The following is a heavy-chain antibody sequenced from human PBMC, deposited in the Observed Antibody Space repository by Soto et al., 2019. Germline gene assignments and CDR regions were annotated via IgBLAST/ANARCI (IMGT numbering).Heavy chain of an antibody. CDR2: IYYSGST. CDR1: GGSISSGDYY. J-gene: IGHJ4*02. CDR3: ISYYYDSSGSLFDY. V-gene: IGHV4-30-4*01. Sequence: SETLSLTCTVSGGSISSGDYYWSWIRQPPGKGLEWIGYIYYSGSTYYNPSLKSRLTISVDTSKNQFSLKLSSVTAADTAVYYCISYYYDSSGSLFDYWGQGTLVTVSS. D-gene: IGHD3-22*01.